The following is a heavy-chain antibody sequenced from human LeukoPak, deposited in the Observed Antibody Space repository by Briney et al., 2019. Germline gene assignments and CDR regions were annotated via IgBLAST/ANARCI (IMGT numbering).Heavy chain of an antibody. V-gene: IGHV1-2*02. CDR1: GYTFTGYF. Sequence: ASVKVSCKASGYTFTGYFMHWVRQAPGQGLEWMGWINPNSGGTNYAQKFQGRVTMTKDTSISTAYMELSRLRSDDTAVYYCARDRDGSQGTAFDIWGQGTLVTVSS. J-gene: IGHJ4*02. CDR2: INPNSGGT. CDR3: ARDRDGSQGTAFDI. D-gene: IGHD1-26*01.